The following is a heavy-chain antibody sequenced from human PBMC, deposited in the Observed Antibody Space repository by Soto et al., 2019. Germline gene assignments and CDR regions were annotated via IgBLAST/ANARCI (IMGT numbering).Heavy chain of an antibody. J-gene: IGHJ6*02. CDR2: INAYNGET. Sequence: QVQLVQSGPEVKKPGASVKVSCKASGYTFSNYGITWVRQAPGQGLEWMGWINAYNGETNYAQKLQGRVTMTTATSTSTAYMELKSLKSDDTVVYYCARRGAPPYYYYGLDVWGQGTTVTVSS. V-gene: IGHV1-18*01. CDR3: ARRGAPPYYYYGLDV. CDR1: GYTFSNYG. D-gene: IGHD3-16*01.